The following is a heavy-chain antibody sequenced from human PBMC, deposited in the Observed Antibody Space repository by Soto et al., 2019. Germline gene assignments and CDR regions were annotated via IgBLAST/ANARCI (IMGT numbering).Heavy chain of an antibody. D-gene: IGHD5-12*01. CDR3: ARASGDGYNYDLFDP. CDR1: GGSISSGDYY. Sequence: SETRSLTCTVSGGSISSGDYYWSWIRQPPGKGLEWIGYIYYSGSTYYNPSLKSRVTISVDTSKNQFSLKLSSVTGADTAVYYCARASGDGYNYDLFDPWGQGTLVTVSS. CDR2: IYYSGST. V-gene: IGHV4-30-4*01. J-gene: IGHJ5*02.